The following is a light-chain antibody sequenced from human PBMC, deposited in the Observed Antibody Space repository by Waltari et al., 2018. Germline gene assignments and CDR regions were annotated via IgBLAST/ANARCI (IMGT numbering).Light chain of an antibody. V-gene: IGKV1-9*01. Sequence: DIQLTQSPSSLSASVGDRVTITCRASQGVSSWLAWYQQKTGKAPNLLIYEASTLQSGVPSWFSGSGSGTDFTLTISSLQPEDFATYYCQQYNSAPPTFGQGTEVEIK. CDR1: QGVSSW. J-gene: IGKJ1*01. CDR2: EAS. CDR3: QQYNSAPPT.